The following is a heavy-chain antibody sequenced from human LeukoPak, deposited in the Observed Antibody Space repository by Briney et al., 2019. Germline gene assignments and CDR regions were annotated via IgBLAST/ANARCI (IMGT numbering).Heavy chain of an antibody. D-gene: IGHD6-19*01. J-gene: IGHJ3*02. CDR1: GGSISSYY. V-gene: IGHV4-4*07. CDR3: ASRAYSSGWSNAFDI. Sequence: PSETLSLTCTVSGGSISSYYWSWIRQPAGKGLEWIGRIYTSGSTNYNPSLKSRVTMSVDTSKNQFSLKLSSVTAADTAVYYCASRAYSSGWSNAFDIWGQGTMVTVSS. CDR2: IYTSGST.